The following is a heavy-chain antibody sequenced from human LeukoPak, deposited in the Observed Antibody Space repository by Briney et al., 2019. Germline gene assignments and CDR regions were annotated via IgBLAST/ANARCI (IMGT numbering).Heavy chain of an antibody. CDR3: ARDYDSIFDY. CDR1: EFTFSSYW. V-gene: IGHV3-74*01. J-gene: IGHJ4*02. Sequence: PGGSLRLSCAASEFTFSSYWMHWVRQAPGKGLVWVSRINSDGSSSRYADSVKGRLTISRDNAKNTLYLQMHSLTAEDTAVYYCARDYDSIFDYWGQGTLVTVSS. CDR2: INSDGSSS. D-gene: IGHD3-3*01.